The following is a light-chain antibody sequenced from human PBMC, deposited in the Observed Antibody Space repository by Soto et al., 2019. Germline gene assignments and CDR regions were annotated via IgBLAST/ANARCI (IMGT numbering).Light chain of an antibody. Sequence: QSALTQPASVSGSPGQSITISCTGTSSDVGTYNLVSWYQQHPGKAPKLMIYEVSKWPSGVSHRFSGSKSGNTASLTISGLQAEDEADYDCCSYAAGNTYVFGTGTKLTVL. V-gene: IGLV2-23*02. J-gene: IGLJ1*01. CDR3: CSYAAGNTYV. CDR2: EVS. CDR1: SSDVGTYNL.